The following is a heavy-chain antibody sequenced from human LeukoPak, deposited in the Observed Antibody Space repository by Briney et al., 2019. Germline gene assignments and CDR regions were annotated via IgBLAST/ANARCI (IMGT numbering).Heavy chain of an antibody. V-gene: IGHV3-66*04. J-gene: IGHJ4*02. D-gene: IGHD2-2*01. CDR3: ARPRGCGSARCNNFDY. CDR1: EFTVSVNY. Sequence: HTGGSLRLSCAASEFTVSVNYMSWVRQAPGKGLEWVSFIYSGGSTYYADSVKGRFTISRDSSKNILHLQMNSLRAEDTAVYYCARPRGCGSARCNNFDYWGQGTLVTVSS. CDR2: IYSGGST.